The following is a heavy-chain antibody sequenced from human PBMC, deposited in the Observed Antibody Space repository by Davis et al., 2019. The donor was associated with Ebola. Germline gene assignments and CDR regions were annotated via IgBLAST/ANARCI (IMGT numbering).Heavy chain of an antibody. J-gene: IGHJ5*02. CDR3: ARHGIVSAIEQWGWFDP. CDR2: IYPGDSDT. Sequence: KVSCKGSGCSFTSYWIGWVRQMPGKGLEWMGIIYPGDSDTRYSPSFQGQVTISADKSISTAYLQWSSLKASDTAMYYCARHGIVSAIEQWGWFDPWGQGTLVTVSS. D-gene: IGHD1-26*01. CDR1: GCSFTSYW. V-gene: IGHV5-51*01.